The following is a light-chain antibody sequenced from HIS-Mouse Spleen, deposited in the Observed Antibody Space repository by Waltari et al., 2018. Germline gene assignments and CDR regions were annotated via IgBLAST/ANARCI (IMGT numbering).Light chain of an antibody. CDR3: QSADSSGTYWV. CDR1: ALPKQY. Sequence: SYELTQPPSVSVSPGQTARITCSGDALPKQYAYWYQQKPGQAPVLGLYKDSERPSGIPGRFSGSSSGTTVTLTISGVQAEDEADYYCQSADSSGTYWVFGGGTKLTVL. CDR2: KDS. V-gene: IGLV3-25*03. J-gene: IGLJ3*02.